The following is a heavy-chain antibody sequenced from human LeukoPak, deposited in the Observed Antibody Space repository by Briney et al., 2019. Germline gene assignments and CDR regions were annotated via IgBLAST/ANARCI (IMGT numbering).Heavy chain of an antibody. CDR2: IIPIFGTA. CDR1: GGTFSSYA. CDR3: ARGYDNLNYNMDV. D-gene: IGHD2-2*01. V-gene: IGHV1-69*06. Sequence: GASVKVSCKASGGTFSSYAISWVRQAPGQGLEWMGGIIPIFGTANYAQKFQGRVTITADKSTSTAYMELSSLRSDDTAIYFCARGYDNLNYNMDVWGRGTTVTVSS. J-gene: IGHJ6*03.